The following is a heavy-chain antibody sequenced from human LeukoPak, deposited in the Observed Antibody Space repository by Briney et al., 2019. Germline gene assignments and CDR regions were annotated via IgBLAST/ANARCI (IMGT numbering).Heavy chain of an antibody. Sequence: SETLSLTCAVYGGSFSGYYWSWIRQPPGKGLEWIGEINHGGSTNYNPSLKSRVTISVDTSKNQFSLKLSSVTAADTAVYYCARGGGIVVVPAGHDAFDIWGQGTMVTVSS. CDR3: ARGGGIVVVPAGHDAFDI. CDR1: GGSFSGYY. J-gene: IGHJ3*02. V-gene: IGHV4-34*01. D-gene: IGHD2-2*01. CDR2: INHGGST.